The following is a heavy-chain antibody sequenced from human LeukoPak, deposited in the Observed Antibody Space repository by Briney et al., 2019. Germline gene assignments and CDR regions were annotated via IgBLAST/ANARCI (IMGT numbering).Heavy chain of an antibody. Sequence: SETLSLTCTVSGYSISSGYYWGWIRQPPGKGLEWIGSIYHSGSTYYNPSLKSRVTISVDTSKNQFSLKLSSVTAADTAVYYCARARRGYSYGCFDYWGQGTLVTVSS. J-gene: IGHJ4*02. CDR2: IYHSGST. CDR3: ARARRGYSYGCFDY. D-gene: IGHD5-18*01. V-gene: IGHV4-38-2*02. CDR1: GYSISSGYY.